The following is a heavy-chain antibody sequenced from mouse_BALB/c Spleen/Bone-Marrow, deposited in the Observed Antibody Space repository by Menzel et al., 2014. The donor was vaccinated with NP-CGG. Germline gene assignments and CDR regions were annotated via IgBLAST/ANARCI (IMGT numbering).Heavy chain of an antibody. Sequence: QVQLQQSGAELVRPGASVKLSCKASGYAFTSYWINWVKQRPGQGLEWIGNIYPSDSYTNYNQKSKDKATLTVDKSSSTAYMQLSSPTSEDSAVYYCTTGAYWGQGTLVTASA. CDR2: IYPSDSYT. J-gene: IGHJ3*01. D-gene: IGHD4-1*01. CDR1: GYAFTSYW. V-gene: IGHV1-69*02. CDR3: TTGAY.